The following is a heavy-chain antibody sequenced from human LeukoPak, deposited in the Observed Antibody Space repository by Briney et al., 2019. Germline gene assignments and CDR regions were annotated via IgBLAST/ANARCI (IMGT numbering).Heavy chain of an antibody. J-gene: IGHJ4*02. Sequence: GGSLRLSCAASGFTFSNAWMSWVRQAPGKGLEWVSSISSSSSYIYYADSVKGRFTISRDNAKNSLYLQMNSLRAEDTAVYYCARGNHYGSDYWGQGTLVTVSS. D-gene: IGHD3-10*01. CDR2: ISSSSSYI. CDR1: GFTFSNAW. CDR3: ARGNHYGSDY. V-gene: IGHV3-21*01.